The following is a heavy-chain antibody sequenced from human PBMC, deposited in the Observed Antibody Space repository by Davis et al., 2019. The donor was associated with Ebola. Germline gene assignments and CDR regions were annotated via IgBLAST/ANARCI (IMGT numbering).Heavy chain of an antibody. CDR2: MYYSGST. Sequence: GSLRLSCTVSGGSISAYYWSWIRQPPGKGLEWIGYMYYSGSTNQNPSLKSRVTISVDTSKNQFSLKLSSVTAADTAVYYCARLKGCSSTSCYDGGGMDVWGQGTTVTVSS. J-gene: IGHJ6*02. V-gene: IGHV4-59*08. D-gene: IGHD2-2*01. CDR3: ARLKGCSSTSCYDGGGMDV. CDR1: GGSISAYY.